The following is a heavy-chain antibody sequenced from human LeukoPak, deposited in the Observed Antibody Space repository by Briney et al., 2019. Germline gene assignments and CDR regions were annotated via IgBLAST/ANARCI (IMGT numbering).Heavy chain of an antibody. Sequence: GGSLRLSCAASGFTFSSYAMHWVRQAPGKGLEWVAVISYDGSNKYYADSVKGRFTISRDNSKNTLYLQMNSLRAEDTAVYFCARDFRMRYSSSWSHLGYWGQGTLVTVSS. CDR3: ARDFRMRYSSSWSHLGY. CDR1: GFTFSSYA. J-gene: IGHJ4*02. V-gene: IGHV3-30-3*01. CDR2: ISYDGSNK. D-gene: IGHD6-13*01.